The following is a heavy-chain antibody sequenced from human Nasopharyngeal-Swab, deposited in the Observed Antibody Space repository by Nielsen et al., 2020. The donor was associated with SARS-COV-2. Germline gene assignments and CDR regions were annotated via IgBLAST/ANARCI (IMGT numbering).Heavy chain of an antibody. CDR3: ARRVTRWLQLRDPFDI. V-gene: IGHV4-39*01. Sequence: SETLSLTCPASGGSISSANYYWGWIRQPPGKGREWLGSIYYRGSTYYNPSLKSPVTITVDTSKNQFSLKLSSVTAADAAVYYCARRVTRWLQLRDPFDIWGQGTMVTVSS. CDR2: IYYRGST. J-gene: IGHJ3*02. D-gene: IGHD5-24*01. CDR1: GGSISSANYY.